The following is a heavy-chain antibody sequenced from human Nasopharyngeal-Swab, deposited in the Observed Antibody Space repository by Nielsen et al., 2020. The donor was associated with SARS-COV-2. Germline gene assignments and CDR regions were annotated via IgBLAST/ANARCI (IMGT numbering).Heavy chain of an antibody. CDR3: ARDNYDSRGYPGDALDL. V-gene: IGHV1-18*01. CDR1: GYTLTSYG. D-gene: IGHD3-22*01. CDR2: ISDYNGQT. J-gene: IGHJ3*01. Sequence: ASVKVSCKASGYTLTSYGINWVRQAPGQGLEWMGWISDYNGQTHHVQTLQGRVTMTTDTSTSTVYMELRSLRSDDTAVYFCARDNYDSRGYPGDALDLWGQGTMVTVSS.